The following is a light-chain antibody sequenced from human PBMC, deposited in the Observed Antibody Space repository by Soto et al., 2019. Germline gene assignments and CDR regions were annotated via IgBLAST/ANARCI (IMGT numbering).Light chain of an antibody. CDR2: AVN. CDR1: SSDVGGYKY. V-gene: IGLV2-8*01. Sequence: QSALTQPPSASGSPGQSVTISCTGTSSDVGGYKYVSWYQQYPGKAPKLMIYAVNKRPSGVPDRFSGSKSGNTASLTVSGLQAEDEADYYCSSYAGSNTYVFGDGTKVTVX. CDR3: SSYAGSNTYV. J-gene: IGLJ1*01.